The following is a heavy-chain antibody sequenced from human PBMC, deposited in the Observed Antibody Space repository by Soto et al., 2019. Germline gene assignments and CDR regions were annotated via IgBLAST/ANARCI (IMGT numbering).Heavy chain of an antibody. Sequence: GGSLRLSCAASGFTFSSYAMSWVRQAPGKGLEWVSAIRGSGGSTYYADSVKGRFTISRDNSKNTLYLQMKSLRAKDTAVYYCAKDRRGYYDSSGYWSYWGQGTLVTVSS. CDR2: IRGSGGST. CDR3: AKDRRGYYDSSGYWSY. V-gene: IGHV3-23*01. D-gene: IGHD3-22*01. CDR1: GFTFSSYA. J-gene: IGHJ4*02.